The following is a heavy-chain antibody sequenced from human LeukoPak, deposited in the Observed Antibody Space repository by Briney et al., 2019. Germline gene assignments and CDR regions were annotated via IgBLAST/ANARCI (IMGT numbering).Heavy chain of an antibody. J-gene: IGHJ3*02. V-gene: IGHV4-38-2*01. CDR3: ATPSDIWSAYAFDI. D-gene: IGHD3-3*01. CDR1: GYSISSGYY. CDR2: IYHSGST. Sequence: SGTLSLTCAVSGYSISSGYYWGWIRQPPGKGLEWIGSIYHSGSTYYNPSLKRRVTISVDTSKNQFSLKLSSVTAADTAVYYCATPSDIWSAYAFDIWGQGTMVTVSS.